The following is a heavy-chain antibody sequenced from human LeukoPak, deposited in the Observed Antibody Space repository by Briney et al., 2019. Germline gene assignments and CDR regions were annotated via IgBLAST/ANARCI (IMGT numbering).Heavy chain of an antibody. CDR1: GFTFSSYG. V-gene: IGHV3-23*01. CDR3: VRGGAARPDY. D-gene: IGHD6-6*01. J-gene: IGHJ4*02. Sequence: GGSLRSSCAASGFTFSSYGMSWVRQAPGKGLEWVSAISGSGGSTYYADSVKGRLTISRDNARNSLYLQMNTLRAEDTAVYYCVRGGAARPDYWGRGTLVSVSS. CDR2: ISGSGGST.